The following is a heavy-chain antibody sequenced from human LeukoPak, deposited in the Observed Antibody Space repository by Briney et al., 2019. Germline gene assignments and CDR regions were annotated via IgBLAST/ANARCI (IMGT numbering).Heavy chain of an antibody. D-gene: IGHD4-11*01. CDR2: IIPIFGTT. J-gene: IGHJ6*03. CDR1: GGTFRSYA. CDR3: ASVTVTTWAPDGHMDV. Sequence: SVKVSCKASGGTFRSYAISWVRQATGQGLEWMGRIIPIFGTTNYAQKFQGRVTITTDESTSTAYMELSSLRSEDTAVYYCASVTVTTWAPDGHMDVWGKGTRSPSP. V-gene: IGHV1-69*05.